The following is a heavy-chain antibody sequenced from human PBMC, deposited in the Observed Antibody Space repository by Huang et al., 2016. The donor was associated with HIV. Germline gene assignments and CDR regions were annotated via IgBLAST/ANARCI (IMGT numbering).Heavy chain of an antibody. D-gene: IGHD3-10*01. V-gene: IGHV4-39*01. J-gene: IGHJ4*02. CDR2: IYYSGST. CDR3: ARLPGSITMIRGVITDPY. CDR1: GGSIRSDNYY. Sequence: QLQLQESGPGLVKPSETMSLTCTVSGGSIRSDNYYWGWIHQPPGKGLEWIGRIYYSGSTYYNPSLKCRVTITVDTSKNQFALKMRSVTAADTAVYYCARLPGSITMIRGVITDPYWGQGTLVTVSS.